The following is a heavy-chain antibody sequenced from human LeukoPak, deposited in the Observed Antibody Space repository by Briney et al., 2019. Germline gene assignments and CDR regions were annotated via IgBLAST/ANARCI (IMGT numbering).Heavy chain of an antibody. J-gene: IGHJ6*03. CDR3: ARGKQTDYYYYYMDV. V-gene: IGHV1-46*01. CDR1: GYTFTSYY. Sequence: GASVKVSCKASGYTFTSYYMHWVRQAPGQGLEWMGIINPSGGSTRYEQKFQGRVTMTRDMSTSTAYMELSSLRSEDTAVYYCARGKQTDYYYYYMDVWGKGTTVTVSS. D-gene: IGHD4-23*01. CDR2: INPSGGST.